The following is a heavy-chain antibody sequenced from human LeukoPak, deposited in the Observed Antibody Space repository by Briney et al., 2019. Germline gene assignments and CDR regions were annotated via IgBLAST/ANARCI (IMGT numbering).Heavy chain of an antibody. J-gene: IGHJ4*02. Sequence: GGSLRLSCTASGFTFSSYSMNWVRQAPGKGLEWVSSITSSSSYIYYADSVKGRFTISRDNAKNSLDLQMNSLRAEGTAVYYCAINPPAGCSGGSCPLDYWGQGTLVTVSS. CDR1: GFTFSSYS. CDR3: AINPPAGCSGGSCPLDY. CDR2: ITSSSSYI. D-gene: IGHD2-15*01. V-gene: IGHV3-21*01.